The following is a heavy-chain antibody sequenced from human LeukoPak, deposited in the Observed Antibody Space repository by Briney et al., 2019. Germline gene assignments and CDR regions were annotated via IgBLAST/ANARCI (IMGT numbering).Heavy chain of an antibody. Sequence: GASVKVFCKASGYTFTSYAMNWVRQAPGQGLEWMGWINTNTGNPTYAQGFTGRFVFSLDTSVSTAYLQISSLKAEDTAVYYCARDIFISGWPYYYYYYMDVWGKGTTVTVSS. CDR1: GYTFTSYA. V-gene: IGHV7-4-1*02. J-gene: IGHJ6*03. D-gene: IGHD6-19*01. CDR2: INTNTGNP. CDR3: ARDIFISGWPYYYYYYMDV.